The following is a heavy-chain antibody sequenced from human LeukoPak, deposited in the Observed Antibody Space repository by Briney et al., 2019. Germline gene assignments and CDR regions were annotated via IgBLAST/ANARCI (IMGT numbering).Heavy chain of an antibody. CDR2: IVVGSGNT. D-gene: IGHD3-10*02. Sequence: ASVKVSCKASGFTFTSSAMQWVRQARGQRLEWIGWIVVGSGNTTYAQKFQERVTITRDMSTSTAYMELSSLRSEDAAVYYCAAGTRTMYAFDIWGQGTMVTVSS. V-gene: IGHV1-58*02. J-gene: IGHJ3*02. CDR1: GFTFTSSA. CDR3: AAGTRTMYAFDI.